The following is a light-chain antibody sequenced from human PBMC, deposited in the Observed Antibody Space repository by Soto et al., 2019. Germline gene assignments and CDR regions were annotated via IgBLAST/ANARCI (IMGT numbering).Light chain of an antibody. Sequence: EFVWTQYPGTLSLSPGERATLSCRASQSVGSNYLAWYQQKPGQAPRLLIYGASSRATGIADRFSGSGSGTDFTLTISRLEPEDFALYYCQQYGYSPITFGQGTRLEIK. CDR3: QQYGYSPIT. V-gene: IGKV3-20*01. J-gene: IGKJ5*01. CDR1: QSVGSNY. CDR2: GAS.